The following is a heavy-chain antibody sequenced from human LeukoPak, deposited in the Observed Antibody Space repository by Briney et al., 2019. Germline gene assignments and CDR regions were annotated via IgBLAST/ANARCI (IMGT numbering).Heavy chain of an antibody. D-gene: IGHD6-19*01. CDR3: ARNLISVAGELDY. CDR1: GFTFSSYS. Sequence: GGSLRLSCAASGFTFSSYSMNWVRQAPGKGLEWVSYISSRSSTIYYADSVRGRFTLSRDNAKNSLYLQMSSLRDEDTAVYYCARNLISVAGELDYWGQGTLVTVSS. CDR2: ISSRSSTI. J-gene: IGHJ4*02. V-gene: IGHV3-48*02.